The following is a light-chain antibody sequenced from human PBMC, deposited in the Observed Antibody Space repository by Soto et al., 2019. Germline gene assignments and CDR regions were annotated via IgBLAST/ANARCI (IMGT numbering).Light chain of an antibody. Sequence: DIRMTQAHSTLSASVGDIVTITCRASQSISSWLAWYQQKPGKAPKIMIYDASSLESGVPSRFSGSGSGTEFTLTISSLQPDDVATYYCQQYNSYPYTFGQRTRLEI. CDR1: QSISSW. CDR2: DAS. CDR3: QQYNSYPYT. J-gene: IGKJ5*01. V-gene: IGKV1-5*01.